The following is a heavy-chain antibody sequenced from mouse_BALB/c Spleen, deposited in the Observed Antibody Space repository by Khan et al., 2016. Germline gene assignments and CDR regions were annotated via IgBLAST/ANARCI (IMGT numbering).Heavy chain of an antibody. CDR2: INTHSGVP. CDR1: GYTFTTAG. J-gene: IGHJ1*01. Sequence: QIQLVQSGPELKKPGETVRISCKASGYTFTTAGMQWVQKMPGKGLKWIGWINTHSGVPKYAEDFKGRFAFSLETSASTAYLQISNLKNEDTATXFCARCGNFFHWYFDVWAQGPRSPSPQ. D-gene: IGHD2-1*01. V-gene: IGHV9-4*02. CDR3: ARCGNFFHWYFDV.